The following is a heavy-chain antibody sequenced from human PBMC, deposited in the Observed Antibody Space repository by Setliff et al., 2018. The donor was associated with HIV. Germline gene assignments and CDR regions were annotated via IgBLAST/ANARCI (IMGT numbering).Heavy chain of an antibody. V-gene: IGHV4-59*11. Sequence: PSETLSLTCTVSGGSISSHYWSWIRQPPGKGLEWIGSIYYSGSTNYHPSLKSRVTISVDTSKNQFSLKLSSVTAADTAVYYCARRGYSYGYADAFDIWGQGTMVTVSS. J-gene: IGHJ3*02. CDR1: GGSISSHY. D-gene: IGHD5-18*01. CDR3: ARRGYSYGYADAFDI. CDR2: IYYSGST.